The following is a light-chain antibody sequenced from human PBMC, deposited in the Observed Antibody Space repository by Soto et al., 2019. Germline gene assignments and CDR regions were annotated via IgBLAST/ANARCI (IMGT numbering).Light chain of an antibody. J-gene: IGKJ1*01. Sequence: EIVFSQSPGTLSLSPGDRATLSCRASQSVSNSYLAWYQQKPGQAPRLLIYGASHRATGIPDRFSGSGSGTDFTLIISSLQSEDFAVYSCLQYHNLWAFGQGTKVDTK. CDR3: LQYHNLWA. CDR1: QSVSNSY. CDR2: GAS. V-gene: IGKV3-20*01.